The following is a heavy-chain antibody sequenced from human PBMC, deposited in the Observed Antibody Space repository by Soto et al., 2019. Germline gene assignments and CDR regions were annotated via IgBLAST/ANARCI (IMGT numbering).Heavy chain of an antibody. J-gene: IGHJ4*02. CDR3: AKDWPYSGLDY. Sequence: QVQLVESGGGVVQPGRSLRLSCAASGFTFSSYGMHWVRQAPGKGLEWVAVISYDGSNKYYADSVKGRFTISRDNSKNTLYLQMNSLRAEDTAVYYCAKDWPYSGLDYCGQGTLVTVSS. CDR2: ISYDGSNK. CDR1: GFTFSSYG. V-gene: IGHV3-30*18. D-gene: IGHD1-26*01.